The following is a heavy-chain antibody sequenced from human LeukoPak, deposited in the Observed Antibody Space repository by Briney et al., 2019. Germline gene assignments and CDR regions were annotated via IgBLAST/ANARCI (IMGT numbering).Heavy chain of an antibody. D-gene: IGHD6-19*01. V-gene: IGHV3-23*01. CDR2: ITGSGDGI. J-gene: IGHJ6*02. Sequence: PGGSLRLSCAASGFTFSSYAMSWVRQAPGKGLEWVSTITGSGDGIYYADSVKGRFTISRDNSKNTLYLQLNSLRAEDTAIYYCAKDRKPGYNSFYGMDVWGQGTTVTVSS. CDR3: AKDRKPGYNSFYGMDV. CDR1: GFTFSSYA.